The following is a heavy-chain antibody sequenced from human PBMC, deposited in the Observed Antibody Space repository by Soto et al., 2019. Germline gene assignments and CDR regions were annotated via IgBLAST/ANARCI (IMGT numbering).Heavy chain of an antibody. Sequence: SETLSLTXTVSGGSINSSSYYWGWIRQPPGKGLEWIGSIYYSGSTYYNPSLKSRVTISVDTSKNHFSLKLSSVTAADTAVYYCATQEVGGSYVYTFDPWGQGPLVTVSS. CDR2: IYYSGST. V-gene: IGHV4-39*02. J-gene: IGHJ5*02. D-gene: IGHD1-26*01. CDR1: GGSINSSSYY. CDR3: ATQEVGGSYVYTFDP.